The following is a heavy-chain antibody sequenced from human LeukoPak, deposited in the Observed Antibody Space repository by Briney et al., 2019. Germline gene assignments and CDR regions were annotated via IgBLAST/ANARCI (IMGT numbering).Heavy chain of an antibody. V-gene: IGHV1-3*03. J-gene: IGHJ3*02. Sequence: GASVKVSCTASGYTFTGYYMHWVRQAPGQGLEWMGWINAGNGNTKYSQEFQGRVTITRDTSASTAYMELSSLRSEDMAVYYCARGRELLWFGELNAFDIWGQGTMVTVSS. CDR2: INAGNGNT. CDR3: ARGRELLWFGELNAFDI. D-gene: IGHD3-10*01. CDR1: GYTFTGYY.